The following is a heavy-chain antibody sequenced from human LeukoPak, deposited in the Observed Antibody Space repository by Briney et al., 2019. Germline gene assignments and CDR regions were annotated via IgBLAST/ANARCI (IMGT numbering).Heavy chain of an antibody. CDR1: GGSFSDYY. CDR2: INPSGST. J-gene: IGHJ6*03. V-gene: IGHV4-34*01. CDR3: DWSRTGLGAYATKNYYHMDV. D-gene: IGHD3-10*02. Sequence: SETLSLTCAVYGGSFSDYYWSWIRQPPGKGLEWIGEINPSGSTNYSPSLKSRVTISVDTSKNQFSLKLSFCARVGHTYVINDWSRTGLGAYATKNYYHMDVWDKGTTVTVSS.